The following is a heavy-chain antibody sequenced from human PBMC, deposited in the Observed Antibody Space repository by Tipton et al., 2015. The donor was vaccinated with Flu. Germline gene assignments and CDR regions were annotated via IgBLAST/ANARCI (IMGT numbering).Heavy chain of an antibody. CDR3: ARGDYDFWSGYSAYYYYYMDV. CDR2: ISAYNGNT. D-gene: IGHD3-3*01. V-gene: IGHV1-18*04. CDR1: GYTFTSYG. Sequence: QVQLVQSGAEVKKPGASVKVSCKASGYTFTSYGISWVRQAPGQGLEWMGWISAYNGNTNYAQKLQGRVTMTTDTSTSTAYMELRSLRSEDTAVYYCARGDYDFWSGYSAYYYYYMDVWGKGTTVTVSS. J-gene: IGHJ6*03.